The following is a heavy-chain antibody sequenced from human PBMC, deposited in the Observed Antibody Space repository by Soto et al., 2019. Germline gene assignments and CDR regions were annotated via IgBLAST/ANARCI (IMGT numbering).Heavy chain of an antibody. J-gene: IGHJ4*02. D-gene: IGHD3-3*01. CDR3: ARDGITIFGVVTIKGIDY. CDR1: GYTFTSYG. V-gene: IGHV1-18*01. CDR2: ISAYNGNT. Sequence: ASVKVSCKASGYTFTSYGISWVRQAPGQGLEWMGWISAYNGNTNYAQKLQGRVTMTTDTSTSTAYMELRSLRSDDTAVYYCARDGITIFGVVTIKGIDYWGQGTLVTVSS.